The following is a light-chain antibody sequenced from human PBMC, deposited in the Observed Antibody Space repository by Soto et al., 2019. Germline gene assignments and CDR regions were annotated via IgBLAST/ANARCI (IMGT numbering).Light chain of an antibody. V-gene: IGKV1-5*03. CDR1: QSISVW. J-gene: IGKJ1*01. CDR3: QQYISYSPT. CDR2: KAS. Sequence: DIQMTQSPSTLSASVGDRVTITCRASQSISVWLAWYQQKAGKAPNLLIYKASRLESGVPSRFSGSGSETKFTLTLSGLQPGDSATYYCQQYISYSPTFGQGTKVEVK.